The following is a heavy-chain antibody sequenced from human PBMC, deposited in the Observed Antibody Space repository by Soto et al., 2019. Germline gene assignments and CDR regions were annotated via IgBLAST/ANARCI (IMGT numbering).Heavy chain of an antibody. Sequence: VQLVESGGGLVQPGGSLRLSCAASGFTFSSYWMHWVRQAPGKGLVWVSRINSDGSSTSYADSVKGRFTISRDNAKNTLYLQMNGLRAEDTAVYYCARVASGSPFSHFDYWGQGTLVTVSS. J-gene: IGHJ4*02. D-gene: IGHD6-13*01. V-gene: IGHV3-74*01. CDR3: ARVASGSPFSHFDY. CDR1: GFTFSSYW. CDR2: INSDGSST.